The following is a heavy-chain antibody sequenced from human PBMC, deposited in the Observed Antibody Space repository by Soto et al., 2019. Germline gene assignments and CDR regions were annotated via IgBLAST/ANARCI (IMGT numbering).Heavy chain of an antibody. V-gene: IGHV1-69*12. D-gene: IGHD2-15*01. CDR1: GGTFSSYA. Sequence: QVQLVQSGAEVKKPGSSVKVSCKASGGTFSSYAISWVRQAPGQGLEWMGGIIPIFGTANYAQKFQGRVTITADDSTSRAYMELSRLRCEDTAVYYCASTMTVGYCSGGSCYSNYYYYSMDVWGQGSTVTVSS. CDR3: ASTMTVGYCSGGSCYSNYYYYSMDV. J-gene: IGHJ6*02. CDR2: IIPIFGTA.